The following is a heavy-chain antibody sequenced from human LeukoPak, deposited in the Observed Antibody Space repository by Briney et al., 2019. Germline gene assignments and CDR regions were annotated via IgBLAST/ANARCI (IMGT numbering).Heavy chain of an antibody. CDR3: ARGATGTTTGDIDY. V-gene: IGHV4-59*12. CDR1: GGSISGYY. Sequence: SETLSLTCTVSGGSISGYYWSWIRQPPGKGLEWIGYMYYSGSTNYNPSLKSRVTISVDTSKNQFSLKLSSVTAADTAVYYCARGATGTTTGDIDYWGQGTLVTVSS. D-gene: IGHD1-1*01. J-gene: IGHJ4*02. CDR2: MYYSGST.